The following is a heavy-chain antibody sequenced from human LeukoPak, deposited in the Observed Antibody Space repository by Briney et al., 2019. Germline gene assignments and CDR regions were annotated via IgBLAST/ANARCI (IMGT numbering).Heavy chain of an antibody. CDR3: ARVFDSSGLYNLGY. D-gene: IGHD6-19*01. Sequence: PGGSLRLSCAASGFTFSSYSMNWVRQAPGKGLEWVSYISRSSTTIYYADSVKGRFTISRDNAKNSLYLHMNSLRAEDTAGYYCARVFDSSGLYNLGYWGQGTLVTVSS. V-gene: IGHV3-48*01. J-gene: IGHJ4*02. CDR1: GFTFSSYS. CDR2: ISRSSTTI.